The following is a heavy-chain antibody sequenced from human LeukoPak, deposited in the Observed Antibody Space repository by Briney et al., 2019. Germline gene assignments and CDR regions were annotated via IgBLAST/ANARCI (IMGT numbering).Heavy chain of an antibody. V-gene: IGHV1-2*02. CDR2: INPNSGDT. J-gene: IGHJ4*02. CDR3: ARASRGPYYFDY. Sequence: ASVKVSCKASGYTFTGYHMHWVRQAPGQGLEWMGWINPNSGDTNYAQKFQGRVTMTRDTSISTAYMELSRLRSVDTAVYYCARASRGPYYFDYWGQGTLVTVSS. CDR1: GYTFTGYH.